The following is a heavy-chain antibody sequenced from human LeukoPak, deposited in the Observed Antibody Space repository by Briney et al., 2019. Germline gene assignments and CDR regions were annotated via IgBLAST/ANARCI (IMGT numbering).Heavy chain of an antibody. CDR3: APSGRGGPYYFDY. CDR2: INPNSGGT. CDR1: GYTFTSYA. Sequence: ASVKVSCKASGYTFTSYAMHWVRQAPGQGLEWMGWINPNSGGTNYAQKFQGRVTMTRDTSISTAYMELSRLRSDDTAVYYCAPSGRGGPYYFDYWGQGTLVTVSS. J-gene: IGHJ4*02. D-gene: IGHD3-10*01. V-gene: IGHV1-2*02.